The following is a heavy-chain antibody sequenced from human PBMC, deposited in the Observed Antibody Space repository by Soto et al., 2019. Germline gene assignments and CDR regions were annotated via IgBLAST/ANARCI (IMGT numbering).Heavy chain of an antibody. V-gene: IGHV4-34*01. CDR2: INHSGST. CDR1: GGSFSGYY. CDR3: AIGLKNYYGSGALNY. D-gene: IGHD3-10*01. J-gene: IGHJ4*02. Sequence: SSETLSLTCAVYGGSFSGYYWSWIRQPPGKGLEWIGEINHSGSTNYNPSLKSRVTISVDTSKNQFSLKLSSVTAADTAVYYCAIGLKNYYGSGALNYWGQGTLVTVSS.